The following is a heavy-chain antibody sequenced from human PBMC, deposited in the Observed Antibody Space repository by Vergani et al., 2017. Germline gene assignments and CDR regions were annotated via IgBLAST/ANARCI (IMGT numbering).Heavy chain of an antibody. J-gene: IGHJ4*02. Sequence: QVQLVQSGAEVKMPGSSVKVSCTASGGTFSSYAISWVRQAPGQGLEWMGGIIPIFGTADYAQKFQGRVTITADESTSTAYMELSSLRSEDTAVYYCARLGEGYSGSGYYFDYWGQGTLVTVSS. D-gene: IGHD6-13*01. CDR3: ARLGEGYSGSGYYFDY. CDR2: IIPIFGTA. V-gene: IGHV1-69*01. CDR1: GGTFSSYA.